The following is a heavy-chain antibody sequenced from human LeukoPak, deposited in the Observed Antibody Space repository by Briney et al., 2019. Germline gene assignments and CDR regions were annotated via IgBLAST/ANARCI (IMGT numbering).Heavy chain of an antibody. CDR3: ARDPHIHNWTDPKKPNWFDP. CDR1: GFTFSDYY. D-gene: IGHD1-1*01. Sequence: GGSLRLSCAASGFTFSDYYMSWIRQAPGKGLEWVSYISSSGSTIYYADFVKGRFTISRDNAKNSLYLQMNSLRAEDTAVYYCARDPHIHNWTDPKKPNWFDPWGQGTLVTVSS. V-gene: IGHV3-11*01. CDR2: ISSSGSTI. J-gene: IGHJ5*02.